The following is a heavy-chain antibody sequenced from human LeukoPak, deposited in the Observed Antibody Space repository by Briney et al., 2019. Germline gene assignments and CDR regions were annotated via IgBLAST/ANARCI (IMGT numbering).Heavy chain of an antibody. D-gene: IGHD3-10*01. CDR2: INWNGGST. V-gene: IGHV3-20*04. Sequence: GGSLRLSCSGSGFTFSSHGMHWVRQAPGKGLEWVSGINWNGGSTGYADSVKGRFTISRDNAKNSLYLQMNSLRAEDTAVYYCARLKVGRNYYYYYYMDVWGKGTTVTISS. CDR3: ARLKVGRNYYYYYYMDV. J-gene: IGHJ6*03. CDR1: GFTFSSHG.